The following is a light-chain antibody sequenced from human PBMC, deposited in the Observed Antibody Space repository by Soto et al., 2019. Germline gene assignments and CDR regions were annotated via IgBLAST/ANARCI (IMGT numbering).Light chain of an antibody. CDR3: SSYTSSSTVV. Sequence: QSVLTQPASVSGSPGQSITISCTGTNSDVGGYNYVSWYQQHPGKAPKLMSFDVSNRPSEVSNRFSGSRSGNTASLTISGLQAEDEADYYCSSYTSSSTVVFGGGTKLTVL. CDR1: NSDVGGYNY. J-gene: IGLJ2*01. V-gene: IGLV2-14*01. CDR2: DVS.